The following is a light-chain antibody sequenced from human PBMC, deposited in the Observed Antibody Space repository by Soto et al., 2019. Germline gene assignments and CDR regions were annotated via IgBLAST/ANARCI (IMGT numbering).Light chain of an antibody. Sequence: QSALTQPASVSGSPGQSITISCTGTSSDVGGYNYVSWYQQYPGKAPKLMIYDVSNRPSGVSNRFSDSKSGNTASLTISGLQAEYEADHYSSSYTSSSPYVFGTGTKLTVL. J-gene: IGLJ1*01. CDR3: SSYTSSSPYV. CDR2: DVS. V-gene: IGLV2-14*01. CDR1: SSDVGGYNY.